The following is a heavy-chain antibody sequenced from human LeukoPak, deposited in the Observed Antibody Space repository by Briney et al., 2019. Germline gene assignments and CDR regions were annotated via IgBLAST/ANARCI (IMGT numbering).Heavy chain of an antibody. V-gene: IGHV3-21*01. Sequence: SGGSLRLSCAASRFTFSAYNMNWVRQAPGKGLEWVSSITSSSSYIYYADSVKGRFTISRDNAKNSLYLQMNSLRAEDTAVYYCARDPGDSWGFDYWGQGTLVTVSS. J-gene: IGHJ4*02. D-gene: IGHD2-21*02. CDR3: ARDPGDSWGFDY. CDR2: ITSSSSYI. CDR1: RFTFSAYN.